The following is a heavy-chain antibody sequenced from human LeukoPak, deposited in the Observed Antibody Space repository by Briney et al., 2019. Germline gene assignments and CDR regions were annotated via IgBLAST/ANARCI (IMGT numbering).Heavy chain of an antibody. V-gene: IGHV3-21*01. CDR3: ARDRAGSGIYDY. D-gene: IGHD3-10*01. J-gene: IGHJ4*02. CDR1: GFTFSSYS. Sequence: GGSLRLSCAASGFTFSSYSMNWVRQAPGKGLEWVSSISSSSSYIYYADSVKGRFTISRDNAKNSLYLQMNSLRAEDTAVYYCARDRAGSGIYDYWGQGTLVTVSS. CDR2: ISSSSSYI.